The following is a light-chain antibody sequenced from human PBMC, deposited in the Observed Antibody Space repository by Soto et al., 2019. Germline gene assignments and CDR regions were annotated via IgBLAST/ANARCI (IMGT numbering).Light chain of an antibody. V-gene: IGKV1-5*01. CDR3: QQYNTYWT. Sequence: GDRVTITCRASERISSWLAWYQQKPGKAPKLLIYDASSLESGVPSRLSGSGSGTEFTLTISSLKPDDFATYYCQQYNTYWTFGQGTKVDIK. CDR2: DAS. CDR1: ERISSW. J-gene: IGKJ1*01.